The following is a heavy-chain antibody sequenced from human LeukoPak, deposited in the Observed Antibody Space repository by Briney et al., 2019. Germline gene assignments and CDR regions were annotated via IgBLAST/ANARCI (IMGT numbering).Heavy chain of an antibody. CDR3: ARDCSSTSCYIDY. V-gene: IGHV4-31*03. D-gene: IGHD2-2*02. Sequence: SETLSLTCTVSGGSISSGGYYWSWIRQHPGKGLEWIGYIYYSGSTYYNPSLKSRVTISVDTSKNQFSLKLSSVTAADTAVYYCARDCSSTSCYIDYWGQGTLVTVSS. CDR2: IYYSGST. CDR1: GGSISSGGYY. J-gene: IGHJ4*02.